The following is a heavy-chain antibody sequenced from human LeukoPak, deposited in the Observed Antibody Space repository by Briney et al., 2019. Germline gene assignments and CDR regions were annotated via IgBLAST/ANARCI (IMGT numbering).Heavy chain of an antibody. CDR2: ISYDGSNK. CDR1: GFTFSSYG. Sequence: PGGSLRLSCAASGFTFSSYGMHWVRQAPGKGLEWVAVISYDGSNKYYADSVKGRFTISRDNSKNTLYLQMNSLRAEDTAVYYCAKDRVGEIDYWGQGTLVTVSS. J-gene: IGHJ4*02. V-gene: IGHV3-30*18. D-gene: IGHD3-16*01. CDR3: AKDRVGEIDY.